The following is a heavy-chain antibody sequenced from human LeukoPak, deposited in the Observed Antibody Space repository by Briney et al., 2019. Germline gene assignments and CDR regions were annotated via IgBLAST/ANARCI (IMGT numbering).Heavy chain of an antibody. CDR1: GFSFSDYY. Sequence: GGSLRLSCTASGFSFSDYYMAWIRQAPGKGLEWLSFITSSGNTIYYADSVRGRFTVSRDNVKSSLFLQMSSLRAEDTAVYYCARLGSGTAALWGQGTLVTVSS. CDR2: ITSSGNTI. V-gene: IGHV3-11*01. D-gene: IGHD6-6*01. CDR3: ARLGSGTAAL. J-gene: IGHJ4*02.